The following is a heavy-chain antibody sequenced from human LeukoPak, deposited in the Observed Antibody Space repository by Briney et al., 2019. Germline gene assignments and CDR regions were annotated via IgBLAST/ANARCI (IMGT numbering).Heavy chain of an antibody. D-gene: IGHD3-22*01. CDR2: IYYSGST. CDR3: ARSYDSRGYYYYGMDV. V-gene: IGHV4-59*01. J-gene: IGHJ6*02. CDR1: GDSISTYW. Sequence: SETLSLTCTVSGDSISTYWWSWIRQPPGKGLEWIGYIYYSGSTNYNPSLKSRVTISLDTSKNQFSLRLSSVTAADTAVYYCARSYDSRGYYYYGMDVWGQGATVTVSS.